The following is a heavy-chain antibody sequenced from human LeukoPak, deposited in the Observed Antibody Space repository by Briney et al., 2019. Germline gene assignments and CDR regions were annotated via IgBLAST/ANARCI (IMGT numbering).Heavy chain of an antibody. CDR2: ISGSGGST. J-gene: IGHJ4*02. V-gene: IGHV3-23*01. Sequence: PGGTLRLSCVGSGFTFSTYGMSWVRQAPGKGLGWVSTISGSGGSTYYAESVKGRFTISRDNSKNTLYLQMNSLRAEDTAVYYCAKTYVWYYFDYWGQGILVTVSS. CDR1: GFTFSTYG. CDR3: AKTYVWYYFDY. D-gene: IGHD3-16*01.